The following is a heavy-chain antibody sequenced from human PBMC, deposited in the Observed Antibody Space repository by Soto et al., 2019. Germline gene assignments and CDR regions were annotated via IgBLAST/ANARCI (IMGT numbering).Heavy chain of an antibody. J-gene: IGHJ5*02. V-gene: IGHV3-48*03. CDR2: ISSSGSTI. CDR1: GFTFSSYE. Sequence: GGSLRLSCAASGFTFSSYEMNWVCQAPGKGLEWVSYISSSGSTIYYADSVKGRFTISRDNAKNSLYLQMNSLRAEDTAVYYCATLYYDILTGSNWFDPWGQGTLVTVSS. D-gene: IGHD3-9*01. CDR3: ATLYYDILTGSNWFDP.